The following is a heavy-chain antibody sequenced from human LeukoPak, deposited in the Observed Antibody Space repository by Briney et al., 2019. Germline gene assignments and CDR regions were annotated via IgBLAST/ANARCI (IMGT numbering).Heavy chain of an antibody. D-gene: IGHD6-19*01. Sequence: GGSLRLSCAASGFTFSNAWMSWVRQAPGKGLEWVGRIKSKTDGGTTDYAAPVKGRFTISRDDSKNTLYLQMNSLKTEDTAVYYCAKGTNQYSSGRRIYWGQGTLVTVSS. CDR3: AKGTNQYSSGRRIY. V-gene: IGHV3-15*01. CDR1: GFTFSNAW. J-gene: IGHJ4*02. CDR2: IKSKTDGGTT.